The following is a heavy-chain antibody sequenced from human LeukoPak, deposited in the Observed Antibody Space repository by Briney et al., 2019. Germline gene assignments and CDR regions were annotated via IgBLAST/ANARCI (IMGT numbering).Heavy chain of an antibody. CDR3: ARDHNGPYTFDY. J-gene: IGHJ4*02. CDR1: GFTFRSYA. Sequence: GGSLRLSCAASGFTFRSYAMHWVRQAPGKGLEYVSAISGNGGNKYYANSVKGRFTISRDNSKNSLSLQMNSLKVEDTAVYYCARDHNGPYTFDYWGQGTLVTVSS. CDR2: ISGNGGNK. D-gene: IGHD2-2*02. V-gene: IGHV3-64*01.